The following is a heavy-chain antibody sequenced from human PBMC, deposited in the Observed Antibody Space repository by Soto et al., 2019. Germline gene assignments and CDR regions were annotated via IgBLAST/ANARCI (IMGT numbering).Heavy chain of an antibody. V-gene: IGHV3-21*01. D-gene: IGHD2-2*01. CDR1: GFTFSSYS. CDR2: ISSSSSYI. CDR3: ATLDIVVVPAAIHYYYYMDV. Sequence: GGSLRLSCAASGFTFSSYSMNWVRQAPGKGLEWVSSISSSSSYIYYADSVKGRFTISRDNAKNSLYLQMNSLRAEDTAVYYCATLDIVVVPAAIHYYYYMDVWGKGTTVTVSS. J-gene: IGHJ6*03.